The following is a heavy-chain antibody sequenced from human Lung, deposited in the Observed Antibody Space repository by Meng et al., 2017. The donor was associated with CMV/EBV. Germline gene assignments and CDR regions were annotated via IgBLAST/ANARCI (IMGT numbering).Heavy chain of an antibody. CDR3: ARNNCSSTSCYSLYYYGMDV. Sequence: SCAASGFTVSSNYMSWVRQAPGKGLEWVSVIYSGGSTYYADSVKGRFTIYRENSKNTLYLQMNSLRAEDTAVYYCARNNCSSTSCYSLYYYGMDVXGQGXTVTVSS. CDR2: IYSGGST. D-gene: IGHD2-2*01. CDR1: GFTVSSNY. V-gene: IGHV3-53*01. J-gene: IGHJ6*02.